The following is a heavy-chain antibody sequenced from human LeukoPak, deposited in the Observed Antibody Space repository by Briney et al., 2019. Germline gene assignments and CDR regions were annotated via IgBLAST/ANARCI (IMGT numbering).Heavy chain of an antibody. Sequence: GGSLRLSCAASGFTFSNYAMSWVRQAPGKGLEWVSVISGSGGSTDYADSVKGRFTISRDNAKNSLYLQMNSLRAEDTAVYYCARSTGYSSGWDDAFDIWGQGTMVTVSS. J-gene: IGHJ3*02. D-gene: IGHD6-19*01. CDR1: GFTFSNYA. V-gene: IGHV3-23*01. CDR3: ARSTGYSSGWDDAFDI. CDR2: ISGSGGST.